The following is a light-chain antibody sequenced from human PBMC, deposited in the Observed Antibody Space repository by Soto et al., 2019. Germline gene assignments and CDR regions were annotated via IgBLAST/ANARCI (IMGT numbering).Light chain of an antibody. J-gene: IGKJ5*01. CDR2: DAY. Sequence: EIVMTQSPAPLSLSPGERATLSCRASQSVGSSLAWYQQKPGQAPRLLIYDAYNRATGIPPRFSGSGSGTDFTLTISSLEPEDSAVYYCQQRHMWPITFGQGTRLEI. CDR1: QSVGSS. V-gene: IGKV3-11*01. CDR3: QQRHMWPIT.